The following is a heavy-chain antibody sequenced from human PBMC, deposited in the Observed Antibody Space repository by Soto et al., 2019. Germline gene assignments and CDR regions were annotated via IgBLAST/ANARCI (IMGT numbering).Heavy chain of an antibody. V-gene: IGHV3-11*01. CDR2: ISSSGSTI. Sequence: GGSLRLSCAASGFTFSDYYISWIRQAPGKGLEWISYISSSGSTIYYVDSVKGRFTISRDNAKNSLYLQMNSLRAGDTAVYYCARTSQVHNYYYYYMDVWGKGTTVTVSS. J-gene: IGHJ6*03. CDR1: GFTFSDYY. CDR3: ARTSQVHNYYYYYMDV.